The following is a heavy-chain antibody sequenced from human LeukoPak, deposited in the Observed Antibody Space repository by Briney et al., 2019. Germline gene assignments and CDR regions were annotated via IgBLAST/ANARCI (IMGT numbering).Heavy chain of an antibody. CDR2: IYYSGST. J-gene: IGHJ5*02. CDR1: GGSISSYY. D-gene: IGHD3-10*01. Sequence: SETLSLTCTVSGGSISSYYWSWIRQPPEKGLEWIGYIYYSGSTNYNPSLKSRVTMSVDTSKNQFSLKLSSVTAADTAVYYCARDSGTTGEVKFDPWGQGTLVTVSS. V-gene: IGHV4-59*12. CDR3: ARDSGTTGEVKFDP.